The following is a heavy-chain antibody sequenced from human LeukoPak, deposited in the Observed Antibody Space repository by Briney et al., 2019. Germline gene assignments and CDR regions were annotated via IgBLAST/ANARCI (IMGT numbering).Heavy chain of an antibody. CDR2: IYYSGST. D-gene: IGHD2-15*01. J-gene: IGHJ4*02. CDR1: GGSISSYY. CDR3: ARGPPMGGGSHFDY. Sequence: SETLSLTCTVSGGSISSYYWSWIRQPPGKGLEWIGYIYYSGSTNYNPSLKRRVTISVDTSKNQFSLKLSSVTAADTAVYYCARGPPMGGGSHFDYWGQGTLVTVFS. V-gene: IGHV4-59*01.